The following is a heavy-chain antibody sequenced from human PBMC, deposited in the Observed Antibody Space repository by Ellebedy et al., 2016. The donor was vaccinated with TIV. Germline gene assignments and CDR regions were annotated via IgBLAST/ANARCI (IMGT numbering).Heavy chain of an antibody. CDR2: IYYSGST. V-gene: IGHV4-59*01. CDR1: GGSISSYY. Sequence: MPSETLSLTCTVSGGSISSYYWSWIRQPPGKGLEWIGYIYYSGSTNYNPSLKSRVTISVDTSKNQFSLKLSSVTAADTAVYYCARRAGVEWFDPWGQGTLVTVSS. CDR3: ARRAGVEWFDP. D-gene: IGHD5-24*01. J-gene: IGHJ5*02.